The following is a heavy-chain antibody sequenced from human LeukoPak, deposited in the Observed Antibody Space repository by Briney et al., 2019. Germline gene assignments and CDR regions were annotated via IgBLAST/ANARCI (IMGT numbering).Heavy chain of an antibody. CDR1: GFTVSSNY. CDR3: AKEEGGYFDY. Sequence: PGGSLRLSCAASGFTVSSNYMSWVRQAPGKGLEWVSIIYSGDSTYYADSVKGRFTISRDNSKNTLYLQMNSLRAEDTAVYYCAKEEGGYFDYWGQGTLVTVSS. CDR2: IYSGDST. V-gene: IGHV3-66*01. D-gene: IGHD3-16*01. J-gene: IGHJ4*02.